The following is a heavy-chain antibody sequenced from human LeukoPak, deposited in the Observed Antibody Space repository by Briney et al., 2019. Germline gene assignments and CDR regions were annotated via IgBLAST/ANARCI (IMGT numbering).Heavy chain of an antibody. CDR2: INNDGRST. V-gene: IGHV3-74*01. J-gene: IGHJ4*02. CDR3: ARDSTGYLDH. Sequence: GGSLRLSCAASGFTFSSYWMHWVRQDPGKGLLWVSRINNDGRSTRYADSVKGRFTISRDNAKNTLYLQMSSLGAEDTAVYYCARDSTGYLDHWGQRTPVTVSS. CDR1: GFTFSSYW. D-gene: IGHD2-8*02.